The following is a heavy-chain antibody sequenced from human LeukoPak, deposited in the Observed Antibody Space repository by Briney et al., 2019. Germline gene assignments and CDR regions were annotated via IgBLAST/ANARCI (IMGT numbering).Heavy chain of an antibody. J-gene: IGHJ1*01. Sequence: GGSLRLSCAASGFTFSSYDMHWVRHATGKGLEWVSAIGTAGDTYYPGSVKGRFTISRENAKNSLYLQVNSLRAGDTAVYYCARALSGSGEDEYFQHWGQGTLVTVSS. CDR3: ARALSGSGEDEYFQH. CDR1: GFTFSSYD. D-gene: IGHD3-10*01. CDR2: IGTAGDT. V-gene: IGHV3-13*01.